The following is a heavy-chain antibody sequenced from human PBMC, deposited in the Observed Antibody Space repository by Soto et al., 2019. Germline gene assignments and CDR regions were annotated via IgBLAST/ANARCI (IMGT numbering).Heavy chain of an antibody. CDR1: GGTFSSYA. Sequence: QVQLVQSGAEVKKPGSSVKVSCEASGGTFSSYAISWVRQAPGQGLEWMGGIIPIFGTANYAQKFQGRVTITADESTSTAYMELSSLRSEDTAVYYCARMYYGSGSSSVDYWGQGTLVTVSS. D-gene: IGHD3-10*01. J-gene: IGHJ4*02. CDR3: ARMYYGSGSSSVDY. V-gene: IGHV1-69*01. CDR2: IIPIFGTA.